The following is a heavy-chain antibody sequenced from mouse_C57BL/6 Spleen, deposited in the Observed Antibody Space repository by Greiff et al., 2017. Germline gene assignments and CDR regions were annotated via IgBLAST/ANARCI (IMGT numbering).Heavy chain of an antibody. V-gene: IGHV8-12*01. CDR3: ARKEQLRLRGGAMDY. CDR2: IYWDDDK. D-gene: IGHD3-2*02. J-gene: IGHJ4*01. CDR1: GFSLSTSGMG. Sequence: QVTLKVCGPGILQSSQTLSLTCSFSGFSLSTSGMGVSWIRQPSGKGLEWLAHIYWDDDKRDNPSLKSRLTISKDTSRNQVFLKITSGDTADTATYYCARKEQLRLRGGAMDYWGQGTSVTVSS.